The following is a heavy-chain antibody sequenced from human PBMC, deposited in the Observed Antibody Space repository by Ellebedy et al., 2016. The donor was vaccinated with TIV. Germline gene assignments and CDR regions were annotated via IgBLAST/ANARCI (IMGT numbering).Heavy chain of an antibody. CDR1: GYTFTGYY. J-gene: IGHJ5*02. Sequence: ASVKVSCXASGYTFTGYYMHWVRQAPGQGLEWMGWINPNSGGTNYAQKFQGRVTMTRDTSISTAYMELSRLRSDDTAVYYCARARGDYSNYGWFNPWGQGTLVTVSS. CDR2: INPNSGGT. CDR3: ARARGDYSNYGWFNP. D-gene: IGHD4-11*01. V-gene: IGHV1-2*02.